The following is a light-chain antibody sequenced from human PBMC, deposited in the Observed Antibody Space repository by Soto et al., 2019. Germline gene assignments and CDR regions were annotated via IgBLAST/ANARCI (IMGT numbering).Light chain of an antibody. CDR1: SSDVGGYNH. CDR3: SSFTSTSTLVV. CDR2: DVT. J-gene: IGLJ1*01. V-gene: IGLV2-14*01. Sequence: QSALTQPASVSGSPGQSITISCTGTSSDVGGYNHVSWYQQYQCKAPKLMIYDVTGRPSGVSNRFSGSKSGNMASLTISGLKAEDEAHYYCSSFTSTSTLVVFGAGTKLTVL.